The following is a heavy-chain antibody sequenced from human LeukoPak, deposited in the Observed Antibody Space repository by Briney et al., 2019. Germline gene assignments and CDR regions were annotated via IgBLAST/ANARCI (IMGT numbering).Heavy chain of an antibody. CDR3: ARYQLLPMRFFDC. V-gene: IGHV3-72*01. J-gene: IGHJ4*02. CDR2: IRDKANSYTT. D-gene: IGHD2-2*01. CDR1: GFTFSDHY. Sequence: GGSLRLSCAASGFTFSDHYMDWVRQAPGKGLEWVARIRDKANSYTTEYAASVKGRFTISRDDSKNSLYLQMNSLETEDTAIYYRARYQLLPMRFFDCWGQGTLVTVSS.